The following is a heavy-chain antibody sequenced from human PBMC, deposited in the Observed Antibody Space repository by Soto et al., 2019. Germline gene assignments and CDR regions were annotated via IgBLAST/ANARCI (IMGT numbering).Heavy chain of an antibody. J-gene: IGHJ4*01. CDR1: GFTFSDYY. Sequence: QVQLVESGGGLVKPGGSLRLSCAASGFTFSDYYMSWIRQASGKGLEWVSYISSSGSTIYYADSVRGRFTISRDNAKNSLYLQMNSLRAAATAVYYCARDVGDSSSWYLGAGYFDFWGQGTLVTVSS. CDR3: ARDVGDSSSWYLGAGYFDF. CDR2: ISSSGSTI. V-gene: IGHV3-11*01. D-gene: IGHD6-13*01.